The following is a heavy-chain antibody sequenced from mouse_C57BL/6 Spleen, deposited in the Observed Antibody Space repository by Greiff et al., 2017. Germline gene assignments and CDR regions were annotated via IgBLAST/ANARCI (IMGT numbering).Heavy chain of an antibody. CDR3: AREHYGSRYYAMDY. Sequence: VKLMESGPELVKPGASVKISCKASGYAFSSSWMNWVKQRPGKGLEWIGRIYPGDGDTNYNGKFKGKATLTADKSSSTAYMQLSSLTSEDSAVYFCAREHYGSRYYAMDYWGQGTSVTVSS. J-gene: IGHJ4*01. CDR2: IYPGDGDT. V-gene: IGHV1-82*01. CDR1: GYAFSSSW. D-gene: IGHD1-1*01.